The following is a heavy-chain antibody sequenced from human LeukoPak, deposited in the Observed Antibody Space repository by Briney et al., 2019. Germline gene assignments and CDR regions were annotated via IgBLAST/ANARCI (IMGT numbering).Heavy chain of an antibody. CDR2: INPNSGGT. V-gene: IGHV1-2*02. CDR3: ARSLIVVVTYPGDDAFDI. CDR1: GYTFTGYY. Sequence: ASVKVSCKASGYTFTGYYMHWVRQAPGQGLEWMGWINPNSGGTNYAQKFQGRVTMTRDTSISTAYMELSRLGSDDTAVYYCARSLIVVVTYPGDDAFDIWGQGTMVTVSS. D-gene: IGHD2-21*02. J-gene: IGHJ3*02.